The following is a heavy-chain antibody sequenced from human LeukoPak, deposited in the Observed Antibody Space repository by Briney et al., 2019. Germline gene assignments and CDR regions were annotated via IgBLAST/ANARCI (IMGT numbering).Heavy chain of an antibody. D-gene: IGHD2-21*01. CDR3: AKRGVVIRVILVGFHREAYYFDS. V-gene: IGHV3-23*01. CDR1: GITLSNYG. J-gene: IGHJ4*02. CDR2: ISGSGGST. Sequence: PGGSLRLSCAVSGITLSNYGMSWVRQAPGKGLEWVAGISGSGGSTNYADSVKGRFTISRGNPTNTLFLQMNSLRAEDTAVYFCAKRGVVIRVILVGFHREAYYFDSWGQGALVTVSS.